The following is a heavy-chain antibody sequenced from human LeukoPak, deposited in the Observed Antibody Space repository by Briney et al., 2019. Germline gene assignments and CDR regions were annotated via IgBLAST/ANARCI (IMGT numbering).Heavy chain of an antibody. CDR2: ISAYNGKT. J-gene: IGHJ6*03. Sequence: ASVKVSCKASGYSFTNYGISWVRQAPGHGLEWMGWISAYNGKTNYAQKFQGRVTMTTDTSTSAAYMELRSLRSDDTAVYYCARGYYYHMDVWGKGTTVTVSS. D-gene: IGHD6-13*01. CDR1: GYSFTNYG. V-gene: IGHV1-18*01. CDR3: ARGYYYHMDV.